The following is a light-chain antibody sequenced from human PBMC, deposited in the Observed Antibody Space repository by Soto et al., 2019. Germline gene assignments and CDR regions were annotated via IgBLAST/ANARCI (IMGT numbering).Light chain of an antibody. J-gene: IGKJ1*01. CDR1: HYVYSN. V-gene: IGKV3-15*01. Sequence: EIVMTQSPATLSVSPGERATLSCTASHYVYSNVAWFQQRPGQAPRLLIYRASTRATGTPARFSGSGSGTEFTLTITSLQSEGFALYYCQQYHNLWTFGRGTEVEIK. CDR3: QQYHNLWT. CDR2: RAS.